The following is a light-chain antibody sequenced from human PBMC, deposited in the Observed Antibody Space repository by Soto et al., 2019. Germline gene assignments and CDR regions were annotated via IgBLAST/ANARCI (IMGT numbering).Light chain of an antibody. Sequence: QSALTQPRPVSGSPGQSVTISCTGTNSDVGAYTFVSWYQQLPGKAPKLIISAVSYRPSGVPDRFSGSKSGNTASLTISGLQAEDEADYYCFSYTASDMWVFGGGTKLTVL. V-gene: IGLV2-11*01. CDR2: AVS. CDR1: NSDVGAYTF. CDR3: FSYTASDMWV. J-gene: IGLJ3*02.